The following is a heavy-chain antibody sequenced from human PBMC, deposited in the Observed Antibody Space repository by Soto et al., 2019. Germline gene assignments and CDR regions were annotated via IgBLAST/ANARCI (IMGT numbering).Heavy chain of an antibody. CDR1: GFTFSSYA. Sequence: PGGSLRLSCAASGFTFSSYAMSWVRQAPGKGLEWISSISASGSNSYHADSVKGRFTISRDNSINTLYLQMNSLRVEDTAVYYCAKRLLRVWFGELLLNSPASVAFDYWGQGVLVTVSS. J-gene: IGHJ4*02. CDR2: ISASGSNS. V-gene: IGHV3-23*01. CDR3: AKRLLRVWFGELLLNSPASVAFDY. D-gene: IGHD3-10*01.